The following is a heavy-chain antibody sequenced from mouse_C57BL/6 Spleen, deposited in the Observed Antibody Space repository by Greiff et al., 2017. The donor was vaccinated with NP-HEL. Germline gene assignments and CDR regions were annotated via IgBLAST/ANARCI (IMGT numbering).Heavy chain of an antibody. V-gene: IGHV7-3*01. CDR2: IRNKANGYTT. D-gene: IGHD4-1*01. J-gene: IGHJ1*03. Sequence: EVKLMESGGGLVQPGGSLSLSCAASGFTFTDYYMSWVRQPPGKALEWLGFIRNKANGYTTEYSASVKGRFTISRDNSQSILYLQMNALRAEDSATYYCARANWDYGYFDVWGTGTTVTVSS. CDR3: ARANWDYGYFDV. CDR1: GFTFTDYY.